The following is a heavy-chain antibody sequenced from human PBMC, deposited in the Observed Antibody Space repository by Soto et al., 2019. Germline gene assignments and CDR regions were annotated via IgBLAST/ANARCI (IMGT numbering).Heavy chain of an antibody. CDR2: IYSDGNT. V-gene: IGHV3-53*02. CDR3: ARGRGNCVVTTCYLPFDS. Sequence: EVQLVETGGGLIQPGGSLILSCAASGFTVSSKHMSWLRQAPGKGLEWVSIIYSDGNTYYAGSVKGRFTISRDNSKNTLNLQMNSLSAEDTAVYFCARGRGNCVVTTCYLPFDSWGQGTLVTVSS. J-gene: IGHJ4*02. CDR1: GFTVSSKH. D-gene: IGHD2-2*01.